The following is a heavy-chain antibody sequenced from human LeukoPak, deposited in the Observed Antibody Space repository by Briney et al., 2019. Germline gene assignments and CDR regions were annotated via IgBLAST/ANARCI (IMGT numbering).Heavy chain of an antibody. CDR1: GFTFSSYT. CDR3: VTVQGYIDSSVSDY. Sequence: GGSLRLSCSASGFTFSSYTIHWVRQAPGKGLEFVSAITNNGGNTYYADSVKGRFTISRDNTKNTVYLQMSSLRAEDAAVYYCVTVQGYIDSSVSDYWGQGTLVTVSS. J-gene: IGHJ4*02. V-gene: IGHV3-64D*06. CDR2: ITNNGGNT. D-gene: IGHD3-9*01.